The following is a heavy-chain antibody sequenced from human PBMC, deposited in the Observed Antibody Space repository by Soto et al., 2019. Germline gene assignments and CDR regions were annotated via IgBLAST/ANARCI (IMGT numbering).Heavy chain of an antibody. Sequence: EVQLVESGGGLVQPGGSLRLSCAASGFSFSSYEMNWVRQAPGKGLEWVSYISSSGSTTYYADSVKGRFTFSRDNAKNSMYLQMNSLRAEDTAVYYCARESVNDVSDIWGQGTMVTVSS. V-gene: IGHV3-48*03. CDR2: ISSSGSTT. CDR3: ARESVNDVSDI. D-gene: IGHD3-3*01. CDR1: GFSFSSYE. J-gene: IGHJ3*02.